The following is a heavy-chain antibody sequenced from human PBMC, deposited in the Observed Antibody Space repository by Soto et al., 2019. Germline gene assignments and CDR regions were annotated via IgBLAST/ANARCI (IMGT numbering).Heavy chain of an antibody. J-gene: IGHJ4*02. CDR3: ARGAPFGR. D-gene: IGHD3-3*01. Sequence: QPQLQESGSGLVKPSQTLSLTCAVPGGSISSGGYSWSWIRQQPGKGLEWIGNNYHGRSTYYNPSLKSRVTISVDRSKNQFSLKLSSVTAADTAVYYCARGAPFGRWGQGTLVTVSS. CDR2: NYHGRST. CDR1: GGSISSGGYS. V-gene: IGHV4-30-2*01.